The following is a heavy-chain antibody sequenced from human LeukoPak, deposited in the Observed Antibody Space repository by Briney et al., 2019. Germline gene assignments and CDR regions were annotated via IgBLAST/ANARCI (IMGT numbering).Heavy chain of an antibody. J-gene: IGHJ4*02. CDR2: ISSSSSYI. CDR1: GFTFSSYS. V-gene: IGHV3-21*04. Sequence: GGSLRLSCAASGFTFSSYSMNWVRQAPGKGLEWVSSISSSSSYIYYADSVKGRFTISRDNAKNTLYLQMNSLRAEDTAVYYCAKDLRGRPYWGQGTLVTVSS. CDR3: AKDLRGRPY.